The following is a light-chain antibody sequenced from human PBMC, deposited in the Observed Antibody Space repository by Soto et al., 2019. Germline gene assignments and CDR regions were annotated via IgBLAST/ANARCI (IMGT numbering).Light chain of an antibody. CDR2: GPT. J-gene: IGKJ4*01. CDR3: QQYDSWPLT. Sequence: EIVMTQSPGTLSVSTEEGATLSCRASQSVDRNLAWYQQKPGQAPRLLIYGPTTRPTGIPDRFSGSGAGTEFSLTISLLQSEDFAVYYWQQYDSWPLTFGGGTKVEIK. CDR1: QSVDRN. V-gene: IGKV3D-15*01.